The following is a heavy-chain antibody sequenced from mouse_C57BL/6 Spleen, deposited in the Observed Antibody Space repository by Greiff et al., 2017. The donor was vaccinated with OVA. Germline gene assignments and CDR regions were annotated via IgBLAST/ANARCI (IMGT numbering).Heavy chain of an antibody. CDR2: IYPRSGNT. CDR3: ARYYDYDVGVDY. Sequence: VHLVESGAELARPGASVKLSCKASGYTFTSYGISWVKQRTGQGLEWIGEIYPRSGNTYYNEKFKGKATLTADKSSSTAYMELRSLTSEDSAVYFCARYYDYDVGVDYWGQGTTLTVSS. V-gene: IGHV1-81*01. D-gene: IGHD2-4*01. CDR1: GYTFTSYG. J-gene: IGHJ2*01.